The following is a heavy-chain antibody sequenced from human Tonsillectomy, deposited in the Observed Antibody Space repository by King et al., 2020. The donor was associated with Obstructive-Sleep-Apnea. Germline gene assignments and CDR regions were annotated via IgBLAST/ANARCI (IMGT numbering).Heavy chain of an antibody. J-gene: IGHJ3*02. CDR3: ASPEWTTVGTVGGAFDI. Sequence: VQLVESGGGVVQPGRSLRLSCAASGFTFSSYAMHWVRQAPGKGLDWVAVISYDGSNEYYADSVKGRFTISRDNSKNPLYLQMNSLRTEDPAVYYCASPEWTTVGTVGGAFDIWGQGTMVTVSS. CDR2: ISYDGSNE. CDR1: GFTFSSYA. D-gene: IGHD4-23*01. V-gene: IGHV3-30*04.